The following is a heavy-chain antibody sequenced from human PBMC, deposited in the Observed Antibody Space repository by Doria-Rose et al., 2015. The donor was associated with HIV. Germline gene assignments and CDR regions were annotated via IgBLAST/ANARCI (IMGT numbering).Heavy chain of an antibody. J-gene: IGHJ4*02. V-gene: IGHV2-26*01. CDR2: IFSGDER. CDR1: GVSLSSPGMG. CDR3: ARIKSSRWYHKYYFDF. Sequence: TLKESGPVLVKPTETLTLTCTVSGVSLSSPGMGVSWIRQPPGKALEWLANIFSGDERSYITSLKSRLTISMGTSRSQVVLTMTDMDPVDTATYYCARIKSSRWYHKYYFDFWGQGTLVIVSA. D-gene: IGHD6-13*01.